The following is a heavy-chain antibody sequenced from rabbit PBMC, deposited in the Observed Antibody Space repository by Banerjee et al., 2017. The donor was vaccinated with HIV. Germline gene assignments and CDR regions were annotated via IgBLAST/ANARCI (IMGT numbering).Heavy chain of an antibody. J-gene: IGHJ6*01. V-gene: IGHV1S43*01. Sequence: QQQLEESGGGLVKPGGTLTLTCKASGIDFSSYYYMCWVRQAPGKGLEWIACIKTTSGSTWYASWAKGRLTISKTSSTTVDLKMTSLTAADTATYFCARGYSYALDLWGPGTLVTVS. CDR2: IKTTSGST. CDR3: ARGYSYALDL. CDR1: GIDFSSYYY. D-gene: IGHD6-1*01.